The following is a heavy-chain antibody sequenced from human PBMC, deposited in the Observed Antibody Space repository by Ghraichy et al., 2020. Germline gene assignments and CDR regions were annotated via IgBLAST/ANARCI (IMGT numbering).Heavy chain of an antibody. CDR1: GGSISSYY. Sequence: SETLSLTCTVSGGSISSYYWSWIRQPPGKGLEWIGYIYYSGSTNYNPSLKSRVTISVDTSKNQFSLKLSSVTAADTAVYYCARGERSSSGWLDYWGQGTLVTVSS. CDR2: IYYSGST. V-gene: IGHV4-59*01. CDR3: ARGERSSSGWLDY. J-gene: IGHJ4*02. D-gene: IGHD6-19*01.